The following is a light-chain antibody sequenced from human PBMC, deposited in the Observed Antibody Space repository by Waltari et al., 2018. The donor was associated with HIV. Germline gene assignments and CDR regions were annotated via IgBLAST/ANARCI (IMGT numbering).Light chain of an antibody. Sequence: DIQMTQSPSTLSASVGDRVTITCRASQCISSWLAWFQQKPGKVPKLLIYKASSLQSGVPSRFSGSGSGTEFTLTIDSLQPDDFATYYCQQYSRYRYTFGQGTNLELK. J-gene: IGKJ2*01. CDR1: QCISSW. CDR3: QQYSRYRYT. CDR2: KAS. V-gene: IGKV1-5*03.